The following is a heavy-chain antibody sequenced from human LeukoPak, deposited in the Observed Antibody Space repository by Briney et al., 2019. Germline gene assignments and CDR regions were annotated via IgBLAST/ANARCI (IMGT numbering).Heavy chain of an antibody. J-gene: IGHJ5*02. Sequence: PGGSLRLSCAASGFTFSSYWMHWVRQAPGKGLVWVSRINSDGSSTSYADSVKGRFTISRDNAKNTLYLQMNSLRAEDTAVYYCARGFVPYDFWSGYYVGYNWFDPWGQGTLVTVSS. CDR2: INSDGSST. V-gene: IGHV3-74*01. D-gene: IGHD3-3*01. CDR1: GFTFSSYW. CDR3: ARGFVPYDFWSGYYVGYNWFDP.